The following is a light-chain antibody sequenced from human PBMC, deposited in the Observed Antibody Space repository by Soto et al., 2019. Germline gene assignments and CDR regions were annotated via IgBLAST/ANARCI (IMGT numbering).Light chain of an antibody. Sequence: DIVMTQSPDSLAVSLGERATINCKSSQNVLNRANDKNYIAWYQQKPGQPPKLLIYWASTRESDVPDRFSGSGCATDFTLTISSLQAGDVAVYFCQQYFNTPLTFGGGTKVEIK. CDR2: WAS. J-gene: IGKJ4*01. CDR1: QNVLNRANDKNY. V-gene: IGKV4-1*01. CDR3: QQYFNTPLT.